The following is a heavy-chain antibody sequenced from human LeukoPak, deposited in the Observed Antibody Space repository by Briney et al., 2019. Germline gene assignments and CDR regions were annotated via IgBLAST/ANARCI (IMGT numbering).Heavy chain of an antibody. D-gene: IGHD4-17*01. CDR3: ASSPDYGDYVWFDP. CDR1: GYTFTGYY. CDR2: INSNSGGT. V-gene: IGHV1-2*02. J-gene: IGHJ5*02. Sequence: GASVKVSCKASGYTFTGYYMHWVRQAPGQGLEWMGWINSNSGGTNYAQKFQSRVTMTRDTSISTGYMDLSRLRSDDTAVYYCASSPDYGDYVWFDPWGQGTLVTVSS.